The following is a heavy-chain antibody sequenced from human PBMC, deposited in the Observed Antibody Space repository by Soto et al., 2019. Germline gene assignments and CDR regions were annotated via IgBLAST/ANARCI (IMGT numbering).Heavy chain of an antibody. J-gene: IGHJ4*02. CDR3: TTARGY. CDR1: GFTFGNTW. V-gene: IGHV3-15*07. CDR2: SRSKTDGGTT. D-gene: IGHD3-10*01. Sequence: EVQLVESGGGLVKPGGSLRLSCAASGFTFGNTWMNWVRQAPGKGLEWVVRSRSKTDGGTTVYAAPVKGRFIISRDESENTVYLQMNSLKTEDTAVYYCTTARGYWGQGTQVTFSS.